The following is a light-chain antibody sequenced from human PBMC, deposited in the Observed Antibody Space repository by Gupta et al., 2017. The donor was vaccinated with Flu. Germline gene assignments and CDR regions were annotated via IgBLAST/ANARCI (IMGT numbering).Light chain of an antibody. Sequence: IQMTQSPSSLSASVGDRVTITCRASQGINNYLAWFQQKPGKITKLLIDAASTLQSGVPSRFSGRGSGTEVKLTISSLQTGEVAAEYGKKYHWAWRTFGQGTKVEIK. J-gene: IGKJ1*01. CDR3: KKYHWAWRT. V-gene: IGKV1-27*01. CDR2: AAS. CDR1: QGINNY.